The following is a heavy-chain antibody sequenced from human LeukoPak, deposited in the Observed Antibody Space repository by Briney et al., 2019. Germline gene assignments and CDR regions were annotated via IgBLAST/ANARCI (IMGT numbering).Heavy chain of an antibody. J-gene: IGHJ4*02. CDR2: ISDGGGTI. Sequence: PGGSLRLSCAASGFTFSNYVMSWVRQAPGKGLVWVSVISDGGGTIFYTDSVKGRFTVSRDNSKSTLYLQMNSLRDEDTAIYYCAKGSFSGWGHFDYWGQGALVTVSS. V-gene: IGHV3-23*01. CDR3: AKGSFSGWGHFDY. D-gene: IGHD6-19*01. CDR1: GFTFSNYV.